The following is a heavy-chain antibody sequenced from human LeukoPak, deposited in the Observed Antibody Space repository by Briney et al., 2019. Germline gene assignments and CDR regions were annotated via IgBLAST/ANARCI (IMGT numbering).Heavy chain of an antibody. CDR2: ISSNGGST. Sequence: GGSLRLSCAASGFTFSSYAMHWVRQAPGKGLEYVSAISSNGGSTYYANSVKGRFTISRDNSKNTLYLQMGSLRAEDMAVYYCANSRGVGATTLDYWGQGTLVTVSS. CDR1: GFTFSSYA. J-gene: IGHJ4*02. D-gene: IGHD1-26*01. CDR3: ANSRGVGATTLDY. V-gene: IGHV3-64*01.